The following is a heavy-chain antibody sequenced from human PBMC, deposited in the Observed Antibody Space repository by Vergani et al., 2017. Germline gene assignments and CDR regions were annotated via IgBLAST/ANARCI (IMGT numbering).Heavy chain of an antibody. CDR3: AKGVRGVMGNDAFDI. CDR2: ISWNSGSI. D-gene: IGHD3-10*01. Sequence: EVQLVESGGGLVQPGRSLRLSCAASGFTFDDYAMHWVRQAPGKGLEWVSGISWNSGSIGYADSVKGRFTISRDNAKNSRYLQMNSLRAEDTALYYCAKGVRGVMGNDAFDIWGQGTMVTVSS. J-gene: IGHJ3*02. CDR1: GFTFDDYA. V-gene: IGHV3-9*01.